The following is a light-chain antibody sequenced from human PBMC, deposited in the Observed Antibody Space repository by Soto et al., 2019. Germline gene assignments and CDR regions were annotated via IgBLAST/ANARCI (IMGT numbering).Light chain of an antibody. V-gene: IGLV2-14*01. CDR2: EVT. Sequence: LTQPASVSGSPGQSITISCTGTSGDIGSYNRVSWYQQHPGKAPKLIIYEVTDRPSGVSNRFSGSKSGNTASLTISGLQAEDEAEYHCSSYTNINTRACVFGTGTKVTVL. CDR3: SSYTNINTRACV. J-gene: IGLJ1*01. CDR1: SGDIGSYNR.